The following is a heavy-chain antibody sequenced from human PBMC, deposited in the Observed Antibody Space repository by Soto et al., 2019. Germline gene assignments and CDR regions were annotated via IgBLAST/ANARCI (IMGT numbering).Heavy chain of an antibody. CDR1: GDSIISSDFY. D-gene: IGHD3-3*02. CDR2: IFYLGSS. J-gene: IGHJ5*02. V-gene: IGHV4-39*01. Sequence: SETLSLTGTVSGDSIISSDFYWGWFRQPPGKGLEWIRSIFYLGSSYYNPSLKSRVTMSVDTSKNQFSLRLRSVTAADTALYFCARNSLALRKNNWFDPWGQGMMVTVSS. CDR3: ARNSLALRKNNWFDP.